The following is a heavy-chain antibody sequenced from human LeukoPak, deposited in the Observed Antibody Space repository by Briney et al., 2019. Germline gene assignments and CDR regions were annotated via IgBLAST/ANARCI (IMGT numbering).Heavy chain of an antibody. CDR2: ISYDGSNK. CDR3: ARDQAPAATRNIYYFDY. J-gene: IGHJ4*02. V-gene: IGHV3-30*01. CDR1: GFTFSSYA. D-gene: IGHD2-15*01. Sequence: GGSLRLSCAASGFTFSSYAMHWVRQAPGKGLEWVAVISYDGSNKYYADSVKGRFTISRDNSKNTLYLQMNSLRAEDTAVYYCARDQAPAATRNIYYFDYWGQGTQVTVSS.